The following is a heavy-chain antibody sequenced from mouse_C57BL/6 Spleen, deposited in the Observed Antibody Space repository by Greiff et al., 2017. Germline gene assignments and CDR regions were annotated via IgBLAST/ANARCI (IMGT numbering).Heavy chain of an antibody. CDR3: TTVVEYFDV. V-gene: IGHV1-69*01. CDR1: GFTFTSYW. J-gene: IGHJ1*03. D-gene: IGHD1-1*01. Sequence: QVQLQQPGAELVMPGASVKLSCKASGFTFTSYWMHWVKQRPGQGLEWIGEIDPSDSYTNYNQKFKGKSTLTVDKSSSTAYLQLSSLTSEDTAVYYCTTVVEYFDVWGTGTTVTVSS. CDR2: IDPSDSYT.